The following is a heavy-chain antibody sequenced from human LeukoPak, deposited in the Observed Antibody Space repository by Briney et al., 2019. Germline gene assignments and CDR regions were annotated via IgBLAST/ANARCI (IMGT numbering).Heavy chain of an antibody. CDR2: IRYDGSNK. J-gene: IGHJ4*02. CDR1: GFTFSSYG. CDR3: ATLRSDSSGWYYFDY. V-gene: IGHV3-30*02. D-gene: IGHD6-19*01. Sequence: GGSLRLSCAASGFTFSSYGMHWVRQAPGKGLEWVAVIRYDGSNKYYADSVKGRFTISRDNSKNMLYLQMNSLRTEDTAVYYCATLRSDSSGWYYFDYWGQGTLVTVSS.